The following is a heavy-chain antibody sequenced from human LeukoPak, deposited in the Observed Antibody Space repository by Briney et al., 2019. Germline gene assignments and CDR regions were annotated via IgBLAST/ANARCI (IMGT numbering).Heavy chain of an antibody. CDR2: IIPIFGTA. CDR1: GDTFSSYA. CDR3: ARGGRRTSPYNWFDP. Sequence: SVKVSCKASGDTFSSYAISWVRQAPGQGLEWMGGIIPIFGTANYAQKFQGRVTITADESTSTAYMELSSLRSEDTAVYYCARGGRRTSPYNWFDPWGQGTLVTVSS. V-gene: IGHV1-69*13. D-gene: IGHD1-1*01. J-gene: IGHJ5*02.